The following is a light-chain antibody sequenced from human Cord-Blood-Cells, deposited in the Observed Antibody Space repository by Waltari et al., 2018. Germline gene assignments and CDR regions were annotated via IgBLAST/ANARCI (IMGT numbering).Light chain of an antibody. Sequence: QSSLTPPPSPAGSPGPAVTILFTGTNSGGGGFNYVSWYQQHPGKAPKLMIYEVSKRPSGVPDRFSGSKSGNTASLTVSGLQAEDEADYYCSSYAGSNNWVFGGGTKLTVL. CDR3: SSYAGSNNWV. CDR1: NSGGGGFNY. CDR2: EVS. J-gene: IGLJ3*02. V-gene: IGLV2-8*01.